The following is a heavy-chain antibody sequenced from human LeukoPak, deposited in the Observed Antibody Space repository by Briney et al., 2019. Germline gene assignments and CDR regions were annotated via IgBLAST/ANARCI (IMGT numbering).Heavy chain of an antibody. J-gene: IGHJ6*02. Sequence: GGSLRLSCAASGFNFSINWMTWVRQAPGKGLEWVGRVKSKAKGGTTDYAAPVKGRFTISRDDSKNTLYLQMNSLKTEDTAVYYCTTDSYCSSTSCYGYYYYGMDVWGQGTTVTVSS. V-gene: IGHV3-15*01. D-gene: IGHD2-2*01. CDR1: GFNFSINW. CDR2: VKSKAKGGTT. CDR3: TTDSYCSSTSCYGYYYYGMDV.